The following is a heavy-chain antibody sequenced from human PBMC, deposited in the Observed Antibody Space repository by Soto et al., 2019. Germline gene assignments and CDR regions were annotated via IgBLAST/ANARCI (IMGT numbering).Heavy chain of an antibody. CDR1: GYTLTSYY. V-gene: IGHV1-46*01. CDR3: ARAYCSGGSCNPYYYYGMDV. CDR2: INPSGGST. J-gene: IGHJ6*02. D-gene: IGHD2-15*01. Sequence: ASVKVSCKASGYTLTSYYMHWVRQAPGQGLEWMGIINPSGGSTSYAQKFQGRVTMTRDTSTSTVYMELSSLRPEDTAVYYCARAYCSGGSCNPYYYYGMDVWGQGTTVTVS.